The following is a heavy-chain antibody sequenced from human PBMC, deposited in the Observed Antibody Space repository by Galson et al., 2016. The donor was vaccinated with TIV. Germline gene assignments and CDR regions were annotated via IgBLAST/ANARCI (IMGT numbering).Heavy chain of an antibody. J-gene: IGHJ3*01. CDR2: IDWDDDI. CDR1: GFSLSATGMS. Sequence: PALVKPTQTLTLTCTFSGFSLSATGMSVSWIRQPPGKALEWLARIDWDDDIYFSTSLRTRLTISKETSKNQVVLTMTNMDPVDTATYFCARMPLPTEYYETSGNSGAFDFWGQGTKVTVSS. D-gene: IGHD3-16*01. V-gene: IGHV2-70*11. CDR3: ARMPLPTEYYETSGNSGAFDF.